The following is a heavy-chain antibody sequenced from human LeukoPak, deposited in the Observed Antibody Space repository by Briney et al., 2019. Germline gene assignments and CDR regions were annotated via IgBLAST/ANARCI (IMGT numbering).Heavy chain of an antibody. D-gene: IGHD2-8*01. V-gene: IGHV3-53*01. Sequence: TLYADPVRDRFSISRDNSKSTLYLQMSSLRVEDTAVYYCATGGRSGMAFDFWGQGTLVTVSS. CDR3: ATGGRSGMAFDF. J-gene: IGHJ4*02. CDR2: T.